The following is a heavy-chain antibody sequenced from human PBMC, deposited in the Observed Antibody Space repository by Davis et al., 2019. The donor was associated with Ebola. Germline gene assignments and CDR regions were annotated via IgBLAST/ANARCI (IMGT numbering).Heavy chain of an antibody. CDR2: IYYSGST. Sequence: SETLSLTCTVSGGSISTHYWSWIRQPPGKGLEWIGYIYYSGSTTYNPSLRSRVTMSVDTSKNQFSLKLSSVTAADTAVYYCAREQVGATIAVSFDYWGQGTLVTVSS. V-gene: IGHV4-59*11. CDR1: GGSISTHY. D-gene: IGHD1-26*01. CDR3: AREQVGATIAVSFDY. J-gene: IGHJ4*02.